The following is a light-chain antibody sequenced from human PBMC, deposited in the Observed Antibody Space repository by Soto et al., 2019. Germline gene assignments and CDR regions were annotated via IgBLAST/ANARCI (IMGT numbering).Light chain of an antibody. CDR3: LLWYGGAYF. Sequence: QAVVTQEPSLTVSPGGTVTLTCASSTGAVTKGFSPNWLQQRPGQPPRALIYSINKTHSWTPARFSGSLLGGKAALTPSGVQPEDEAVYYCLLWYGGAYFSGTRTKVTVL. CDR1: TGAVTKGFS. V-gene: IGLV7-43*01. CDR2: SIN. J-gene: IGLJ1*01.